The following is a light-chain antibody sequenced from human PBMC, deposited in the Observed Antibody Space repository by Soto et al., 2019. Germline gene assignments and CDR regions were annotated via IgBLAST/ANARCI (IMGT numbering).Light chain of an antibody. V-gene: IGKV3-20*01. CDR3: QQYGSSPLT. CDR2: GAS. CDR1: ESVSTSF. J-gene: IGKJ1*01. Sequence: ENRFTQSPGTPSLFPGERANPSRRASESVSTSFLAWYQQKPGQAPRLLIYGASSRATGIPDRFSGSGSGTDFTLTISRLDPEDFAVYYCQQYGSSPLTFGQGTKVDIK.